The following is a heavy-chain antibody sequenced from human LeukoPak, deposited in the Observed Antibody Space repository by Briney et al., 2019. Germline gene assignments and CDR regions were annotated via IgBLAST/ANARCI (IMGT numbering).Heavy chain of an antibody. CDR2: IYYSGST. CDR3: ARDTAEDYYDSSSDWYFDL. Sequence: SETLSLTCNVSGGSISRYYWSWIRQPPGKGLEWIGYIYYSGSTNYNPSLKSRVTISVDTSKNQFSLKLSSVTAADTAVYYCARDTAEDYYDSSSDWYFDLWGRGTLVTVSS. V-gene: IGHV4-59*01. J-gene: IGHJ2*01. D-gene: IGHD3-22*01. CDR1: GGSISRYY.